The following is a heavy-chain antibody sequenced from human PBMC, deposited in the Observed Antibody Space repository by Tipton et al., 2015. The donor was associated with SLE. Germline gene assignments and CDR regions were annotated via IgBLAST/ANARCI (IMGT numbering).Heavy chain of an antibody. CDR1: GFNFDDYA. CDR3: ASGPGREWLVRFAY. J-gene: IGHJ4*02. V-gene: IGHV3-9*01. CDR2: INWNSDII. Sequence: SLRLSCAASGFNFDDYAMHWVRQAPGKGLEWVSGINWNSDIIGYGDSVKGRFTISRDNGNNAMFLQMNSLTVEDTAVYFCASGPGREWLVRFAYWGQGALVTVSS. D-gene: IGHD6-19*01.